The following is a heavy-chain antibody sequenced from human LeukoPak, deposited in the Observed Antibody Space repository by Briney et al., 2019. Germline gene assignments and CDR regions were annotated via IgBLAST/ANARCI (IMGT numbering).Heavy chain of an antibody. CDR3: ARDLSPTRDYYDSSTYWFDP. D-gene: IGHD3-22*01. CDR2: ISYDGSNK. Sequence: GRSLRLSCAASGFTFSSYAMHWVRQAPGKGLEWVAVISYDGSNKYYADSVKGRFTISRDNSKNTLYLQMNSLGAEDTAVYYCARDLSPTRDYYDSSTYWFDPWGQGTLVTVSS. V-gene: IGHV3-30-3*01. J-gene: IGHJ5*02. CDR1: GFTFSSYA.